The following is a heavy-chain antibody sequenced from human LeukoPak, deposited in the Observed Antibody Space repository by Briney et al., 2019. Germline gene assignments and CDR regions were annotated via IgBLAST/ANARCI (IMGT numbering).Heavy chain of an antibody. V-gene: IGHV3-23*01. D-gene: IGHD5/OR15-5a*01. Sequence: GGSLRLSCAASGFTFSSFAMSWVRQAPGKGLEWVSTISGSGGNTYYADSVKGRFTISRDNSKNTLYLQMNSLRAEDTAVYYCAKVRSVSTNSDAFDIWGQGTMVPVSS. CDR3: AKVRSVSTNSDAFDI. J-gene: IGHJ3*02. CDR1: GFTFSSFA. CDR2: ISGSGGNT.